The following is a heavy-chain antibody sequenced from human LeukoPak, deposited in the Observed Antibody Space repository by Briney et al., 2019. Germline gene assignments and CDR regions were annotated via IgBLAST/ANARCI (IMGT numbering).Heavy chain of an antibody. CDR2: VRGKVYGGTT. CDR1: GFTFSDST. CDR3: TRGQGLYH. Sequence: GGSLRLSCAASGFTFSDSTMSWYRQAPGKGLEWVGFVRGKVYGGTTEYAASVKGRFTISRDDSNSIAYLQMDSLKTEDTAVYYCTRGQGLYHWGQGTLVIVSS. D-gene: IGHD2/OR15-2a*01. V-gene: IGHV3-49*03. J-gene: IGHJ4*02.